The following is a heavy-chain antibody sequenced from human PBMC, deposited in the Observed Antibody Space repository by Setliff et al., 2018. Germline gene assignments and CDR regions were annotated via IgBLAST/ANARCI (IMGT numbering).Heavy chain of an antibody. CDR2: IKSKTDGGTT. CDR1: GFTFSNAW. Sequence: PGESLRLSCAASGFTFSNAWMSWVRQAPGKGLEWVGRIKSKTDGGTTDYAAPVKGRFTISRDDSKNTLYLQMNSLRVEDTASYYCARDPNGDYVGAFDPWGQGILVTVSS. J-gene: IGHJ5*02. V-gene: IGHV3-15*01. CDR3: ARDPNGDYVGAFDP. D-gene: IGHD4-17*01.